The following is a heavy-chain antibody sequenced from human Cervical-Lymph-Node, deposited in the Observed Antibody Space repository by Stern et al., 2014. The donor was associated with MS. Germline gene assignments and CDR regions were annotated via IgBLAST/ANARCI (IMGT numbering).Heavy chain of an antibody. Sequence: QLQLQESGSGLVKPSQTLSLTCAVSGGSISSGGYSWSWIRQPPGKGLEWIEYIYHSGNTYYNASLKSRVTITVDRSKKQFSLKLSFLTAADTAVYYCARSSTVTPNAFDIWGQGTMVTVSS. D-gene: IGHD4-17*01. V-gene: IGHV4-30-2*01. CDR2: IYHSGNT. CDR3: ARSSTVTPNAFDI. J-gene: IGHJ3*02. CDR1: GGSISSGGYS.